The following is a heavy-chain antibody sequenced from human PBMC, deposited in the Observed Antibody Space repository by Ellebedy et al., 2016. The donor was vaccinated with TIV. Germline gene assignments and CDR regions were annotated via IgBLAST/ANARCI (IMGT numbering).Heavy chain of an antibody. D-gene: IGHD4-17*01. CDR1: GDSISSGGYY. V-gene: IGHV4-31*03. CDR3: ARDFHDYGIDPFDV. J-gene: IGHJ3*01. CDR2: IYYSGRT. Sequence: LRLSCTVSGDSISSGGYYWGWIRQHPGKGLEYIGYIYYSGRTDYNPSLKSRVTISVDTSKNQFSLKLSSVTAADTAVYYCARDFHDYGIDPFDVWGQGTMVTVSS.